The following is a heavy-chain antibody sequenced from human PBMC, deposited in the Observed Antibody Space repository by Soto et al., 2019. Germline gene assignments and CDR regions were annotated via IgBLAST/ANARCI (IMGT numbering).Heavy chain of an antibody. J-gene: IGHJ6*02. D-gene: IGHD2-8*01. Sequence: GGSLRLSCAASGFTISSYSMNWVRQAPGKGLEWVSSISSSSSYIYYADSVKGRFTISRDNAKNSMYLQMNSLRAEDTAVYYCARDVQPSRDVLRVYATKGGSYCMDVWGQGTTVTVSS. CDR3: ARDVQPSRDVLRVYATKGGSYCMDV. CDR2: ISSSSSYI. V-gene: IGHV3-21*01. CDR1: GFTISSYS.